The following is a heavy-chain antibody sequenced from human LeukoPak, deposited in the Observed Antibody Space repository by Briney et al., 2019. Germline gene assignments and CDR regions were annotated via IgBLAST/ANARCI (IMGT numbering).Heavy chain of an antibody. D-gene: IGHD1-1*01. CDR3: ARGGTWTIYHLDY. V-gene: IGHV1-46*01. CDR1: GYTFTSYY. CDR2: INPSGTST. J-gene: IGHJ4*02. Sequence: ASVKVSCKASGYTFTSYYIHWVRQAPGQGLEWMGVINPSGTSTNYAQKFQGRVTMTRDTSTTTVCMELSSLRTEDTAVYYCARGGTWTIYHLDYWGQGTLVTVSS.